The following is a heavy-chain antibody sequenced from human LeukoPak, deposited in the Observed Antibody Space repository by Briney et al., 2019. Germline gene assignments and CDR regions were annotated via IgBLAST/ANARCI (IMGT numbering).Heavy chain of an antibody. Sequence: PGGSLRLSCAASGFTFSSYAMTWVRQAPGKGLEWVSALSGSGVSTFYADSVKGRFTISRDNSKNTLYLQMSSLRAEDTAVYYGAKGEPGGGAYYFDYWGQGTLVTVSS. CDR2: LSGSGVST. D-gene: IGHD3-10*01. J-gene: IGHJ4*02. V-gene: IGHV3-23*01. CDR3: AKGEPGGGAYYFDY. CDR1: GFTFSSYA.